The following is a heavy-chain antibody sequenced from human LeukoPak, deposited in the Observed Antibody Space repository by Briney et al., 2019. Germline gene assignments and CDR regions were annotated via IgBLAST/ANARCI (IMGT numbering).Heavy chain of an antibody. J-gene: IGHJ6*03. V-gene: IGHV1-46*01. CDR2: INPSGGST. CDR1: GYTFTSYY. CDR3: ARGGIVHQYYYYYMDV. D-gene: IGHD2-21*01. Sequence: GASVKVSCKASGYTFTSYYMHWVRQAPGQGLEWMGIINPSGGSTSYAQKFQGRVTMTRDTSTSTVYMELSSLRSEDTAVYYCARGGIVHQYYYYYMDVWGKGTTVTVSS.